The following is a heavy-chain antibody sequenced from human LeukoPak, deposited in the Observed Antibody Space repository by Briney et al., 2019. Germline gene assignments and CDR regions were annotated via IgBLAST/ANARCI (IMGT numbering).Heavy chain of an antibody. CDR2: IYHSGST. V-gene: IGHV4-38-2*02. D-gene: IGHD2-21*01. CDR1: GYSISTGYY. J-gene: IGHJ6*03. Sequence: PSETLSLTCTVSGYSISTGYYWGWIRQPPGKGLEWIGSIYHSGSTYSNPSLKSRVTIDTSKNQFSLNLSSVTAADTAVYYCARVDWLANYYYYMDVWGKGTTVTVSS. CDR3: ARVDWLANYYYYMDV.